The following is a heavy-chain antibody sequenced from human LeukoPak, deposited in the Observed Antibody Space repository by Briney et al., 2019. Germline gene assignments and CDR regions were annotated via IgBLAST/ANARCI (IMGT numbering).Heavy chain of an antibody. Sequence: GSSVKVSCKASGGTFSSYAISLLRQAPGQGLEWMGGIIPIFGTANYAQKFQGRVTITTDESTSTAYMELSSLRSEDTAVYYCARDQARYYYDSSGYFDYWGQGTLVTVSS. J-gene: IGHJ4*02. CDR2: IIPIFGTA. D-gene: IGHD3-22*01. V-gene: IGHV1-69*05. CDR1: GGTFSSYA. CDR3: ARDQARYYYDSSGYFDY.